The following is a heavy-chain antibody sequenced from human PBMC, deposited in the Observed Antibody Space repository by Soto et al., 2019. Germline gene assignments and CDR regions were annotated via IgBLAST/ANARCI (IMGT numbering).Heavy chain of an antibody. J-gene: IGHJ6*02. CDR1: SGSISSNSYL. CDR2: ILYSGDT. V-gene: IGHV4-39*01. D-gene: IGHD3-22*01. Sequence: ETLSLTCSVSSGSISSNSYLWGWIRQPPGKGLEWIGAILYSGDTYYSESLKSRVTMSVDTAKNQFSLKLNSVTAADTAVYYCARHVRNTKIVILRHYATDFWGQGTAVTVSS. CDR3: ARHVRNTKIVILRHYATDF.